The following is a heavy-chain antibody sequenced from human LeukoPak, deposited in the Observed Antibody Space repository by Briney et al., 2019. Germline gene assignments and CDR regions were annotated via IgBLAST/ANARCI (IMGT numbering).Heavy chain of an antibody. Sequence: GGSLRLSCAASGFTFSSYAMGWVRQASGKGLEWVSAVSGSGGRTYYADSVKGRFTISRDNSKNTLYLQLSSLRAEDTAVYYCAKDLITMVRGSPMDVWGQGTTVTVSS. D-gene: IGHD3-10*01. J-gene: IGHJ6*02. V-gene: IGHV3-23*01. CDR2: VSGSGGRT. CDR3: AKDLITMVRGSPMDV. CDR1: GFTFSSYA.